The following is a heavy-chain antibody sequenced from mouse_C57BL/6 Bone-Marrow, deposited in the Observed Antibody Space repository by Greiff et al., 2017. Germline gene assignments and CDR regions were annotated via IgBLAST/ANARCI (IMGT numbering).Heavy chain of an antibody. CDR1: GYTFTSYW. CDR3: ARERDYEYPAWFAD. CDR2: IHPNSGST. Sequence: QVQLQQPGAELVKPGASVKLSCKASGYTFTSYWMHWVKQRPGQGLEWIGMIHPNSGSTNYNEKFKSKATLTVDKSSSTAYMQLSSLTSEDSAVYYCARERDYEYPAWFADWGQGTLVTVSA. V-gene: IGHV1-64*01. J-gene: IGHJ3*01. D-gene: IGHD2-4*01.